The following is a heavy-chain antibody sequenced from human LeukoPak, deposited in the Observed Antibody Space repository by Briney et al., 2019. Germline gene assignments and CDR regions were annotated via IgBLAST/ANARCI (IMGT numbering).Heavy chain of an antibody. Sequence: ASVTVSFMGCGYTFTSYAMHGVRQAPGQRLEWMGWINAGNGKTKYSPKFQGRVTITSDTSASTAYMELSSLRSEDTAVYYCARDALVRGHDYWGQGTLVTVSS. J-gene: IGHJ4*02. V-gene: IGHV1-3*01. D-gene: IGHD3-10*01. CDR3: ARDALVRGHDY. CDR1: GYTFTSYA. CDR2: INAGNGKT.